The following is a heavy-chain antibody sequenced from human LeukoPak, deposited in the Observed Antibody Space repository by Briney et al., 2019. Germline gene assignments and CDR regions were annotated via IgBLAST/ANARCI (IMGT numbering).Heavy chain of an antibody. Sequence: ASVKVSCKASGYTFTYYDIIWVRQATGQGPAWMGWMNSNSGNTGYAQKFQGRVTMTRDTSINTAYMELHSLTSEDTAVYYCARGRGGTVVRGYLDYWGQGTLVTVSS. D-gene: IGHD3-10*01. CDR1: GYTFTYYD. CDR3: ARGRGGTVVRGYLDY. V-gene: IGHV1-8*01. CDR2: MNSNSGNT. J-gene: IGHJ4*02.